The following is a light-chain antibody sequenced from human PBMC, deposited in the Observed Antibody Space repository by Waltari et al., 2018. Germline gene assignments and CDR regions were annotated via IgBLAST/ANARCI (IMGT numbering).Light chain of an antibody. V-gene: IGKV1-39*01. CDR1: QNINKF. CDR2: AAS. Sequence: DIQMTQSPSFLSASVGDRVTITCRTSQNINKFLNWYQQKPGKAPKFLIYAASILQTGVPSRFRGSGSGTEFTLTIDSLQPEDFATYFCQHSHSTPITFGPGTTVDV. CDR3: QHSHSTPIT. J-gene: IGKJ3*01.